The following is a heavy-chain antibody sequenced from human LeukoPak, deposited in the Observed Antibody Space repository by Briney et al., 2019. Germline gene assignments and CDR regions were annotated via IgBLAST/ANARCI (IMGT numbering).Heavy chain of an antibody. CDR2: INPNSGGT. V-gene: IGHV1-2*02. CDR3: ARLYDYSDY. D-gene: IGHD5-12*01. Sequence: ASVKVSCKASGYTFRGNYIHWLRQAPGQGLEWMGWINPNSGGTNYAQKFQGRVTMTRDTSISTAYMELSRLRSDDTAVYYCARLYDYSDYWGQGTLVTVSS. J-gene: IGHJ4*02. CDR1: GYTFRGNY.